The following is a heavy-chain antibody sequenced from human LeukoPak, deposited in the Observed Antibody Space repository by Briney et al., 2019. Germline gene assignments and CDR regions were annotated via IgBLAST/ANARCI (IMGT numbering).Heavy chain of an antibody. Sequence: SETLSLTCTVSGGSINGFYWSWIRQPPGKGLEWIGYIYYSGSTNYNPSLRSRVTISVDRSKNQFSLKMNSVTAADTALYYCAGLHFAAAEEFDPWGQGTLVTVSS. CDR2: IYYSGST. CDR1: GGSINGFY. D-gene: IGHD6-13*01. J-gene: IGHJ5*02. V-gene: IGHV4-59*08. CDR3: AGLHFAAAEEFDP.